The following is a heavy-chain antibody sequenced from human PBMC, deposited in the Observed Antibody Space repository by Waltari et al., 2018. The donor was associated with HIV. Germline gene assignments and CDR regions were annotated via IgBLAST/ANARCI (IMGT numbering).Heavy chain of an antibody. V-gene: IGHV3-7*01. CDR3: VAEWWYGITGY. CDR2: VKKDENEK. J-gene: IGHJ4*02. Sequence: VQLVESGGGLVQPGGSLRLSCKGSGLTISSYWMSWVRQAPGKGLEWVANVKKDENEKKYLDSVKGRFIISRDDTDNSVHLEMNSLRVEDTATYYCVAEWWYGITGYWGQGSLVTVSP. D-gene: IGHD2-15*01. CDR1: GLTISSYW.